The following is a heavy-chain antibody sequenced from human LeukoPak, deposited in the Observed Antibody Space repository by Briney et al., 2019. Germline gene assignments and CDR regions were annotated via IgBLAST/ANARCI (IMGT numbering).Heavy chain of an antibody. Sequence: ASVKVSCKASGYTFTSYGINWVRQAPGQGLERMGWISTYNGNTNYAQKLQGRVTMTTDTSTSTAYMELRSLRSDDTAVYYCARDFRSRNIVGATPDAFDIWGQGTVVTVSS. D-gene: IGHD1-26*01. J-gene: IGHJ3*02. CDR2: ISTYNGNT. CDR1: GYTFTSYG. CDR3: ARDFRSRNIVGATPDAFDI. V-gene: IGHV1-18*01.